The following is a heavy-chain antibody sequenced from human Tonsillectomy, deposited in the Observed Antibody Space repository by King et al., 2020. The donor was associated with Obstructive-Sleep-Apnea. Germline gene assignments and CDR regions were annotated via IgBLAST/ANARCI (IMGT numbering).Heavy chain of an antibody. CDR3: ARQIHCGGDCYLGGFDY. CDR2: IYPGDSDT. Sequence: VQLVESGAEVKKPGESLKISSKGSGYSFTSYWIGWVRQMPGKGLEWMGIIYPGDSDTRYSPSFQGQVTISADKSISTAYLQWSSLKASDTAMYYCARQIHCGGDCYLGGFDYWGQGTLVTVSS. V-gene: IGHV5-51*01. J-gene: IGHJ4*02. CDR1: GYSFTSYW. D-gene: IGHD2-21*02.